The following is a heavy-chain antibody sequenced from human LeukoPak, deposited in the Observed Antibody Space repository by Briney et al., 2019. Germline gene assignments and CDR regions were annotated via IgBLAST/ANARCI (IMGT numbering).Heavy chain of an antibody. D-gene: IGHD3-16*02. CDR1: GGSLISTTYY. CDR2: IYSGST. V-gene: IGHV4-39*07. CDR3: ARAPRTGAWDMITFGGVIVHGDAFDF. J-gene: IGHJ3*01. Sequence: SETLSLTCAASGGSLISTTYYWGWIRQPPGKGLEWIGSIYSGSTYYNPSLKSRVTVSVDMSKNQFSLQLSSVTAADTAVYYCARAPRTGAWDMITFGGVIVHGDAFDFWGQGTMVTVSS.